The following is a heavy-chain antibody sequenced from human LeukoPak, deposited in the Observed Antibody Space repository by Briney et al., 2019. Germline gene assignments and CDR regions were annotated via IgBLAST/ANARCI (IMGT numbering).Heavy chain of an antibody. J-gene: IGHJ4*02. D-gene: IGHD3-10*01. CDR3: AREGVYYYGSGSYFYDY. Sequence: ASVKVSCKASGYTFTGYYMHWVRQAPGQGLEWMGWINPNSGGTNYAQKFQGRVTMTRDTSISTAYMELSRLRSDDTAVYYCAREGVYYYGSGSYFYDYWGQGTLVTVSS. V-gene: IGHV1-2*02. CDR2: INPNSGGT. CDR1: GYTFTGYY.